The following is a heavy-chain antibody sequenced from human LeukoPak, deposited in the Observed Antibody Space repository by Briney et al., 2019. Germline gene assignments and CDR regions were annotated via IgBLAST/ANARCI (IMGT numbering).Heavy chain of an antibody. CDR3: AKEGVVPAAYKGDAFDI. J-gene: IGHJ3*02. CDR2: ISGDGGST. D-gene: IGHD2-2*01. V-gene: IGHV3-43*02. Sequence: GGSLRLSCAASGLTFDDYAMHWVRQAPGKGLEWVSLISGDGGSTYYADSVKGRFTISRDNSKNTLYLQMNSLRAEDTAVYYCAKEGVVPAAYKGDAFDIWGQGTMVTVSS. CDR1: GLTFDDYA.